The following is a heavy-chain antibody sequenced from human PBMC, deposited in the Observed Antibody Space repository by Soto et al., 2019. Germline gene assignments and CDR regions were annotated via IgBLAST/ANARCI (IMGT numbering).Heavy chain of an antibody. J-gene: IGHJ3*02. Sequence: QAQLVQSGAEVTKPGASVKVSCKTSGYTFINYGVTWVRQAPGQGLVWMGWINTYNGQTNVAQNFQGRVTLTSDASARTVYMELRSLRADDTAMYYCVRDVVWGATLLWGAAARGFDIWGQGTPVTVSS. CDR1: GYTFINYG. CDR3: VRDVVWGATLLWGAAARGFDI. D-gene: IGHD3-16*01. CDR2: INTYNGQT. V-gene: IGHV1-18*01.